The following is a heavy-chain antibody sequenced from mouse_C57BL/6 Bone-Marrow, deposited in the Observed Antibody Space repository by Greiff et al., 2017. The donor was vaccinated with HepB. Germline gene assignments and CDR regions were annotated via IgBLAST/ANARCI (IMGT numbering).Heavy chain of an antibody. CDR3: ARSYYGYDGSWYFDV. D-gene: IGHD2-2*01. Sequence: VQLQQSGAELVKPGASVKISCKASGYAFSSYWMNWVKQRPGKGLEWIGQIYPGDGDTNYNGKFKGKATLTADKSSSTAYMQLLSLTSEDFAVYYCARSYYGYDGSWYFDVWGTGTTVTVSS. V-gene: IGHV1-80*01. CDR1: GYAFSSYW. CDR2: IYPGDGDT. J-gene: IGHJ1*03.